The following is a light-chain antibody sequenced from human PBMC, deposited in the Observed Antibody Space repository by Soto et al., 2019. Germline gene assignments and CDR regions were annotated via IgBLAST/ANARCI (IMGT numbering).Light chain of an antibody. V-gene: IGKV3-20*01. Sequence: EIVLTQSPGTMSLPPWERATLFCRASQSVSNNYLAWYQQKPGQDPRLLIYGASNRATGIPDRFSGSGSGTDFTLTISSLQTEDVATYFCQQRYRTPITFGQGTRLEI. CDR1: QSVSNNY. J-gene: IGKJ5*01. CDR2: GAS. CDR3: QQRYRTPIT.